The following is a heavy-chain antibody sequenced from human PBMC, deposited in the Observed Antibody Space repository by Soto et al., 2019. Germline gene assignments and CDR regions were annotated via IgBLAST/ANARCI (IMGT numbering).Heavy chain of an antibody. CDR1: GYTFSNDA. CDR2: VSAYNGNT. Sequence: QVQLVQSGAEVKKPGASVKVSCKASGYTFSNDAITWVRQAPGQGLEWMGWVSAYNGNTNYAQKFKGRDTMTTDTSTSTDYMELRSLRYDCTAVNFWARASRYYWNYMMYWGQGTLVTVSS. J-gene: IGHJ4*02. CDR3: ARASRYYWNYMMY. D-gene: IGHD1-7*01. V-gene: IGHV1-18*01.